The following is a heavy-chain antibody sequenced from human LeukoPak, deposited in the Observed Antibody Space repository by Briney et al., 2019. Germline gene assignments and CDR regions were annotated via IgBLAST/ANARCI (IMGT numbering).Heavy chain of an antibody. CDR3: ARAGTSNDWFDP. CDR1: GYTFTSYD. J-gene: IGHJ5*02. Sequence: GASVKVSCKASGYTFTSYDINWVRQATGQGLEWMGWMNPNSGNTGYAQKFQGRVTMTRNTSISTAYMELSSLRSEDTAVYYCARAGTSNDWFDPWGQGTLVTVSS. D-gene: IGHD2-2*01. V-gene: IGHV1-8*01. CDR2: MNPNSGNT.